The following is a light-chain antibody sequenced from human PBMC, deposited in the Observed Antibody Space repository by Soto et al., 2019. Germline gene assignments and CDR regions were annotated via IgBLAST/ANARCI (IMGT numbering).Light chain of an antibody. CDR1: SGDVGNYNL. V-gene: IGLV2-23*01. CDR3: CSYLGSSTV. Sequence: LTQPASVSGSPGQSITISCTGVSGDVGNYNLVSWYQQHPAKAPKLIIYEDDKRPSGVSNRFSGSKSGDMASLTISGLQSEDEAAYYCCSYLGSSTVFGGGTQLTVL. CDR2: EDD. J-gene: IGLJ7*01.